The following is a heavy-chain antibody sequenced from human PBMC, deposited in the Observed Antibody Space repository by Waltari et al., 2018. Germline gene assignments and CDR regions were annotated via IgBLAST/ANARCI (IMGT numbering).Heavy chain of an antibody. CDR1: GGSISSGSYY. CDR3: ARKTYSSSWLWYFDY. J-gene: IGHJ4*02. Sequence: QVQLQESGPGLVKPSQTLSLTCTVSGGSISSGSYYWSWIRQPAGKGLEWIVRIYTSGSTNYNPSLKSRVTISVDTSKNQFSLKLSSVTAADTAVYYCARKTYSSSWLWYFDYWGQGTLVTVSS. D-gene: IGHD6-13*01. V-gene: IGHV4-61*02. CDR2: IYTSGST.